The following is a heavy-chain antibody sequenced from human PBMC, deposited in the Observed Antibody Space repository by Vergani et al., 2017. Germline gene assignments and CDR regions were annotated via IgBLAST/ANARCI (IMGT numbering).Heavy chain of an antibody. Sequence: VQLVESGGGLVQPGGSLRLSCAASGFTFSSYWMSWVRQAPGKGLEWVANIKQDGSEKYYVDSVKGRFTISRDNAKNSLYLQMNSLRAEDTAVYYCARVRCSGGSCYTRGWYFDLWGRGTLVTVSS. V-gene: IGHV3-7*01. CDR3: ARVRCSGGSCYTRGWYFDL. CDR1: GFTFSSYW. J-gene: IGHJ2*01. D-gene: IGHD2-15*01. CDR2: IKQDGSEK.